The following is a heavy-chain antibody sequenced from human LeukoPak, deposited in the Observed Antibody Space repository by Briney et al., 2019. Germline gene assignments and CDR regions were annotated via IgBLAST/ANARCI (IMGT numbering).Heavy chain of an antibody. CDR1: GFTFSNYA. V-gene: IGHV3-53*04. CDR3: ARIGHCTSTSCYDPVYYYYYGMDV. Sequence: GGSLKLACAASGFTFSNYAMSWVRQAPGKGLEWVSVIYSGGTTYYTDSVKGRFAISRHNSRNTLYLQMNSLRAEDTAVYYCARIGHCTSTSCYDPVYYYYYGMDVWGQGTTVTVSS. CDR2: IYSGGTT. D-gene: IGHD2-2*01. J-gene: IGHJ6*02.